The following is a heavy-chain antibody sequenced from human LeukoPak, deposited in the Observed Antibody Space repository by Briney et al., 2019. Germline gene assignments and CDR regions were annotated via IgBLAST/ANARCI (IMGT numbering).Heavy chain of an antibody. D-gene: IGHD3-10*01. V-gene: IGHV5-51*01. Sequence: GESLQISCKGSGYSFTSYWIGWVRQMPGKGLEWVGIIYPGDSDTRYSPSFQGQVTISADKSISTAYLQWSSLKASDTAMYYCARSMVRGVTIADFDYWGQGTLVTVSS. CDR2: IYPGDSDT. CDR1: GYSFTSYW. J-gene: IGHJ4*02. CDR3: ARSMVRGVTIADFDY.